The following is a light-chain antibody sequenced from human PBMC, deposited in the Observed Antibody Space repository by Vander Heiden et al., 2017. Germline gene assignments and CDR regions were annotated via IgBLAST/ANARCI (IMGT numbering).Light chain of an antibody. Sequence: HTVVTHSPSVSVSPGGTVTLTCGLSSGSVSTSYYPSCYQQTPDPPPLTLSDSTNPRSSGVPDRFAGSILGTTAVTNTTGAQADDESYYYCAMSMGSGRAVFGGGTKLTVL. CDR1: SGSVSTSYY. J-gene: IGLJ3*02. CDR3: AMSMGSGRAV. CDR2: STN. V-gene: IGLV8-61*01.